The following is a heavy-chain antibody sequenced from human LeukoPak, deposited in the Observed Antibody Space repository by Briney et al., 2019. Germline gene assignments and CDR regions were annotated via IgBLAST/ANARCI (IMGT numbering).Heavy chain of an antibody. V-gene: IGHV1-69*04. CDR1: GGTFSSYA. CDR2: IIPILGIA. CDR3: AIIDSSSWYEATDYFDY. D-gene: IGHD6-13*01. Sequence: AAVTVSCKASGGTFSSYAISWVRQAPGQGLEWMGRIIPILGIANYAQKFQGRVTITADKSTSTAYMELSSLRSEDTAVYYCAIIDSSSWYEATDYFDYWGQGTLVTSST. J-gene: IGHJ4*02.